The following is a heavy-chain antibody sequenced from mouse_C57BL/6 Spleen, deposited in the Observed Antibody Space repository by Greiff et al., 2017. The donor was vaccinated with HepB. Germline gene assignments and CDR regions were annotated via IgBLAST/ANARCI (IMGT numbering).Heavy chain of an antibody. Sequence: VKLVESGAELVRPGASVTLSCKASGYTFTDYEMHWVKQTPVHGLEWIGAIDPETGGTAYNQKFKGKAILTADKSSSTAYMELRSLTSEDSAVYYCTRSRSNSIWGQGTTLTVSS. V-gene: IGHV1-15*01. CDR3: TRSRSNSI. CDR2: IDPETGGT. D-gene: IGHD2-5*01. J-gene: IGHJ2*01. CDR1: GYTFTDYE.